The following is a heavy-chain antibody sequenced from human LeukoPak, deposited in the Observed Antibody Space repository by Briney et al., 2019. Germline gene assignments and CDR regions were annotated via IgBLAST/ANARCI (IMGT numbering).Heavy chain of an antibody. V-gene: IGHV4-59*11. CDR3: ARDYYYDSSGYETNPYYYYYMDV. CDR2: IYYSGST. Sequence: SETLSLTCTVSGGSISSHYWSWIRQPPGKGLEWIGYIYYSGSTNYNPSLKSRVTMSVDTSKNQFSLKLSSVTAADTAVYYCARDYYYDSSGYETNPYYYYYMDVWGKGTTVTVSS. CDR1: GGSISSHY. D-gene: IGHD3-22*01. J-gene: IGHJ6*03.